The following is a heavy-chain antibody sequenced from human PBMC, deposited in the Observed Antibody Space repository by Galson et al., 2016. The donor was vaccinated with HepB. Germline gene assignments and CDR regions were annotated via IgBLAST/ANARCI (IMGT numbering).Heavy chain of an antibody. V-gene: IGHV2-5*01. CDR3: AHRRSGYCNSISCLYFDY. Sequence: PALVKPTQTLTLTCTFSGFSLSTSGEGVGWTRQPPGKALEWLALIYWNDDKRYSPFLRSRLTITKDTSKNQVVLTMTNMDPVDTATYYCAHRRSGYCNSISCLYFDYWGQGALVTVSS. CDR1: GFSLSTSGEG. D-gene: IGHD2-2*01. CDR2: IYWNDDK. J-gene: IGHJ4*02.